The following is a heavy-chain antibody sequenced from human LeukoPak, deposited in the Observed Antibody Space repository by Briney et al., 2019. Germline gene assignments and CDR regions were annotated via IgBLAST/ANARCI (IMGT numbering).Heavy chain of an antibody. CDR1: GGTFSSYT. V-gene: IGHV1-69*02. CDR3: ARGPPYSGSSHFDY. J-gene: IGHJ4*02. Sequence: SVKVTCKASGGTFSSYTISWVRQAPGQGLEWMGRIIPILGIANYAQKFQGRVTITADKSTSTAYMELSSLRSEDTAVYYCARGPPYSGSSHFDYWGQGTLVTVSS. CDR2: IIPILGIA. D-gene: IGHD1-26*01.